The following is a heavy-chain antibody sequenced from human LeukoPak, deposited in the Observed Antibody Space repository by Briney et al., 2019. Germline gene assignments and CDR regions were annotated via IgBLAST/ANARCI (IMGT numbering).Heavy chain of an antibody. CDR1: GFTFSSYA. Sequence: TGGSLSLSCAASGFTFSSYAMSWVRQAPGKGLEWVSAISGSGGSTYYADSVKGRFTISRDNSKNTLYLQMNSLRAEDTAVYYCAKHKPIVVVPAATHNDYWGQGTLVTVSS. CDR3: AKHKPIVVVPAATHNDY. D-gene: IGHD2-2*01. J-gene: IGHJ4*02. CDR2: ISGSGGST. V-gene: IGHV3-23*01.